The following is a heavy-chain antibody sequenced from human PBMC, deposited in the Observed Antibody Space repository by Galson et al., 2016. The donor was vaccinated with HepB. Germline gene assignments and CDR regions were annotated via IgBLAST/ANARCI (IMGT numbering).Heavy chain of an antibody. CDR1: GGSVSSGSYF. J-gene: IGHJ3*01. CDR2: IDYSGRT. CDR3: ARPSSRLEVAGGDAFDV. V-gene: IGHV4-61*01. D-gene: IGHD4-23*01. Sequence: SETLSLTCTVSGGSVSSGSYFWSWIRQPPGKGLEYIGYIDYSGRTNYNPSLKSRVTISVDTSKNQFALKLSSVTAADTAVYYCARPSSRLEVAGGDAFDVWGQGTMVSVSS.